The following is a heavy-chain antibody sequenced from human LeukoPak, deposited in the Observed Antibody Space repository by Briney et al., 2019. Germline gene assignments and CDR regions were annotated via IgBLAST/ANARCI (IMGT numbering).Heavy chain of an antibody. CDR1: GYTFTSYY. CDR3: ARVRYNYYDSSGYYSDAFDI. D-gene: IGHD3-22*01. Sequence: ASVKVSCKASGYTFTSYYMHWVRQAPGQGLEWMGIINPSGGSTSYAQKFQGRVTMTRDTSTSTVYMELSSLRSEDTAVYYCARVRYNYYDSSGYYSDAFDIWGRGTMVTVSS. CDR2: INPSGGST. V-gene: IGHV1-46*01. J-gene: IGHJ3*02.